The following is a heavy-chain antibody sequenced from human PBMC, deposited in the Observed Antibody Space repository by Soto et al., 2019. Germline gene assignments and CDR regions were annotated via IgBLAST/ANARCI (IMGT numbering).Heavy chain of an antibody. CDR2: ISSSSSTI. J-gene: IGHJ3*02. Sequence: EVQLVESGGGLVQPGGSLRLSCAASGFTFSSYSMNWVRQAPGKGLEWVSYISSSSSTIYYADSVKGRFTISRDNAKNSLYLQMNSLRAEDTAVYYCARANPNRAARPGAFDIWGQGTMVTVSS. CDR3: ARANPNRAARPGAFDI. V-gene: IGHV3-48*01. CDR1: GFTFSSYS. D-gene: IGHD6-6*01.